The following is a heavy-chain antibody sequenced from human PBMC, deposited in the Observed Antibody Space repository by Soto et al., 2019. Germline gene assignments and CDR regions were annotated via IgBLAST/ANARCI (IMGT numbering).Heavy chain of an antibody. J-gene: IGHJ4*02. CDR2: VNPIVSMS. V-gene: IGHV1-69*02. CDR1: CDTFNFYS. D-gene: IGHD3-10*01. CDR3: ASSYGSGYRAFDY. Sequence: QVQLVQSGAEVKRPGSSVKVSCKASCDTFNFYSINWVRQAPGLGLEWMGRVNPIVSMSNYAQKFQGRVTMTAAKSTSTAYMELSSLRSEDTAIYYCASSYGSGYRAFDYWGQGALVTVSS.